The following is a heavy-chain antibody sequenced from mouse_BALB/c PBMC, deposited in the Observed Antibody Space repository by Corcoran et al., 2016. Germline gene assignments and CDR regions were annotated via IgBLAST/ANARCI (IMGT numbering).Heavy chain of an antibody. CDR1: GYTFTNYG. CDR2: INTYTGEP. Sequence: QIQLVQSGPELKKPGETVKISCKASGYTFTNYGMNWVKQAPGKGLKWMGWINTYTGEPTYADDFKGRFAFSLETSASTAYLQINNLKNEDTATYFCARAYYGNAMDYWGQGTSVTVSS. V-gene: IGHV9-3-1*01. J-gene: IGHJ4*01. CDR3: ARAYYGNAMDY. D-gene: IGHD2-10*01.